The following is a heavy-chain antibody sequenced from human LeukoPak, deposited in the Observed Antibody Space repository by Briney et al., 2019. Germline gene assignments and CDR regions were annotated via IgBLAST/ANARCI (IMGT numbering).Heavy chain of an antibody. CDR2: IYYSGST. D-gene: IGHD3-10*01. Sequence: SETLSLTCTVSGGSIISYYWSWIRQPPGKGLEWNEYIYYSGSTNYNPSLKSRVTISVDTSKNQFSLKLSSVTAADTAVYYCARSGLLWFGESPFDYWGQGTLVTASS. CDR3: ARSGLLWFGESPFDY. CDR1: GGSIISYY. J-gene: IGHJ4*02. V-gene: IGHV4-59*01.